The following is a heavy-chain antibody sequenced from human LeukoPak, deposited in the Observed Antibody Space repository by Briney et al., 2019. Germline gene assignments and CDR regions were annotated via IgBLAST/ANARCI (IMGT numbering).Heavy chain of an antibody. D-gene: IGHD1-26*01. Sequence: GGSLRLSCAASGFTFSGSAMHWVRQASGKGLERVGRIRSKSNSYASAYAASVKGRFTISRDDSKNTAHLQMNSLKTEDTAVYYCTSRPVGYGGKSAFDIWGQGTMVTVSS. V-gene: IGHV3-73*01. CDR2: IRSKSNSYAS. J-gene: IGHJ3*02. CDR1: GFTFSGSA. CDR3: TSRPVGYGGKSAFDI.